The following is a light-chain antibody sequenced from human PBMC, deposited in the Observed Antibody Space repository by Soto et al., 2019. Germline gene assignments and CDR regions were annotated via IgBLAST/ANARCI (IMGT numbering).Light chain of an antibody. J-gene: IGLJ3*02. V-gene: IGLV2-14*01. CDR1: SSDVGGYNY. CDR2: DVS. Sequence: QSALTQPASVSGSPGQSITISCTGTSSDVGGYNYVSWYQQHPGKAPKLMIYDVSNRPSGVSNRCSGSKSGNTASLTISGLQAEDEADYYCSSYTSSSTRVFVGGTKLTLL. CDR3: SSYTSSSTRV.